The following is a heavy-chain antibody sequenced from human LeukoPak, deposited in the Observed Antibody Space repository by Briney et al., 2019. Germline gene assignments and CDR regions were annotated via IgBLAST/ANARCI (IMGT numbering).Heavy chain of an antibody. V-gene: IGHV3-53*01. J-gene: IGHJ3*02. Sequence: GGSLRLSCAASGLTVSSSYMSWVRQAPGKGLEWVSIIYNDGSTYYADFMKGRFTISRDNSKNTLYLQVNSLRAEDTAMYYCARNILFAFDIWGQGTMVTVSS. CDR1: GLTVSSSY. CDR2: IYNDGST. D-gene: IGHD2/OR15-2a*01. CDR3: ARNILFAFDI.